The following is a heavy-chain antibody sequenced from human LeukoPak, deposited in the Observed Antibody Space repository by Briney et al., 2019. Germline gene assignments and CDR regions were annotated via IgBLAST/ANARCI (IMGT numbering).Heavy chain of an antibody. CDR1: GFTFSSYW. J-gene: IGHJ4*02. CDR2: IKKDGSDK. Sequence: GSLRLSCAASGFTFSSYWMSWVRQAPGKGLEWVANIKKDGSDKYYADSVKGRFTISRDNAKTSLYLQMNSLRAEDTAVYYCARDLSGVTGYTYGRGIDYWGQGTLVTVSS. CDR3: ARDLSGVTGYTYGRGIDY. V-gene: IGHV3-7*01. D-gene: IGHD5-18*01.